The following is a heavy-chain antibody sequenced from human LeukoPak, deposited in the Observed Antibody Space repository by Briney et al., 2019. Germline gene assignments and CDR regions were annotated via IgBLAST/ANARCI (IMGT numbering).Heavy chain of an antibody. J-gene: IGHJ4*02. CDR2: INSDGSST. Sequence: GGSLRLSCAASGFTFSDFWMHWVRQAPGKGLVWVSRINSDGSSTTYADSVKGRFTISRDDAKNTLYLQMDSLRAEDTAVYYCVAARADNDYWGQGTLVTVSS. D-gene: IGHD6-6*01. CDR1: GFTFSDFW. V-gene: IGHV3-74*01. CDR3: VAARADNDY.